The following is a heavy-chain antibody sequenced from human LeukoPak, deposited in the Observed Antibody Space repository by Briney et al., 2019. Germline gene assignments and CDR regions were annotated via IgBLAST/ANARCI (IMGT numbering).Heavy chain of an antibody. V-gene: IGHV4-34*01. J-gene: IGHJ4*02. CDR3: ARGTSSGWYGFDS. CDR2: INHSGST. D-gene: IGHD6-19*01. CDR1: GGSFSGYY. Sequence: SETPSLTCAVYGGSFSGYYWSWIRQPPGKGLEWIGEINHSGSTNYNPSLKSRVTISVDTSKNQFSLKLSSVTAADTAVYYCARGTSSGWYGFDSWGQGTLVTVSS.